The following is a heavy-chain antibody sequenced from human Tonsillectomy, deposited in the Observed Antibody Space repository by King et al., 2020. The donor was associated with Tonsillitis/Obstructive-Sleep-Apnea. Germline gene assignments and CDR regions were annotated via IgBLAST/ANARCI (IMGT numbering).Heavy chain of an antibody. CDR3: ARRRGDGYNLGYYFDY. CDR2: IYPGDSDT. V-gene: IGHV5-51*03. J-gene: IGHJ4*02. Sequence: VQLVESGAEVKKPGESLKISCTGSGYSFTSYWIGWVRQMPGKGLEWMGIIYPGDSDTRYSPSFQGQVTISADKSISTAYLQWSSLKASDTAMYYCARRRGDGYNLGYYFDYWGQGTLVTVSS. CDR1: GYSFTSYW. D-gene: IGHD5-24*01.